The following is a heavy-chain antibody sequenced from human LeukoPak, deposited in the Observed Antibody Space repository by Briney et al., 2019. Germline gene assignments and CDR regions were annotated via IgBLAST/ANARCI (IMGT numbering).Heavy chain of an antibody. D-gene: IGHD2-15*01. CDR2: ISAYNGNT. V-gene: IGHV1-18*01. Sequence: GASVKVSCKASGYTFTSYGISWVRQAPGQGLEWMGWISAYNGNTNYAQKLQGRVTMTTDTSTSTAYMELRSLRSDDTAVYYCARDGRGYCSGGGCYPYYMDVWGKGTMVIVSS. CDR1: GYTFTSYG. J-gene: IGHJ6*03. CDR3: ARDGRGYCSGGGCYPYYMDV.